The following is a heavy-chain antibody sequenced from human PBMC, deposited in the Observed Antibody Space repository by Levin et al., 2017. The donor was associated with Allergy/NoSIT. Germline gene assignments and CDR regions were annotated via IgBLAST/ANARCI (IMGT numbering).Heavy chain of an antibody. Sequence: SETLSLTCSVPGGSISRYYWNWIRQPPGKGLEWIGYISDRGTTKYKSSLKSRVIISVDTAKRQFSLKLNPVTAADTAVYYCARDISAYGDGWFDLWGQGNLVTVSS. J-gene: IGHJ5*02. V-gene: IGHV4-59*01. CDR3: ARDISAYGDGWFDL. D-gene: IGHD5-12*01. CDR2: ISDRGTT. CDR1: GGSISRYY.